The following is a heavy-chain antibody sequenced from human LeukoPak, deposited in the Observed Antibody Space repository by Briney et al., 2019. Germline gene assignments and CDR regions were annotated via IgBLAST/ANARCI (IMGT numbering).Heavy chain of an antibody. V-gene: IGHV1-46*01. CDR3: ARRAIHYGDYYFDS. J-gene: IGHJ4*02. D-gene: IGHD4-17*01. Sequence: DTVTVSCTASGYTITSYYLHWVRQPPAQGLEGMGIINPSGGSTSYAQKFQGRVTMTRDTSTNKVYMELSSLRSADTAVYYCARRAIHYGDYYFDSWGQGTLVTVSS. CDR2: INPSGGST. CDR1: GYTITSYY.